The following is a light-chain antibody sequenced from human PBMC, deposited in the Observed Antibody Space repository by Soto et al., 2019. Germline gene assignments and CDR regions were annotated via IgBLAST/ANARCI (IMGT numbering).Light chain of an antibody. J-gene: IGKJ1*01. CDR2: GAS. Sequence: ETVMTQSPATLSVSPGERATLSCRASQNVGSNVAWYLQKSGQAPRLLIYGASTRATGVPPRFSGSGFGTEFTLTIIGLQSEDFAVYYCQQHKNWPPWTFGQGTTVEIK. V-gene: IGKV3-15*01. CDR1: QNVGSN. CDR3: QQHKNWPPWT.